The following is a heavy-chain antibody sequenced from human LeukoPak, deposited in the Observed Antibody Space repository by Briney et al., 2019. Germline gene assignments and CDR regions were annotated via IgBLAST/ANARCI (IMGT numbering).Heavy chain of an antibody. CDR2: IKQDGSEK. CDR3: ARSPGSSWSYCFDY. D-gene: IGHD6-13*01. J-gene: IGHJ4*02. V-gene: IGHV3-7*01. CDR1: GFTFSSYW. Sequence: GGSLRLSCAASGFTFSSYWMSWVRQAPGKGLEWVANIKQDGSEKYYVDSVKGRFTISRDNAKNSLYLQMNSLRAEDTAVYYCARSPGSSWSYCFDYWGQGTLVTVSS.